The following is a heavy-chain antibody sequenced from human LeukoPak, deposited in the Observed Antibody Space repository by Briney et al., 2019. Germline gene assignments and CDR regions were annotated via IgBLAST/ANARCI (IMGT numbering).Heavy chain of an antibody. D-gene: IGHD3-22*01. Sequence: PGGSLRLSCAASGFTFSSYGMHWVRQAPGKGLEWVAVIWYDGSNKYYADSVKGRFTISRDNSKNTLYLQMNSLRAEDTAVYYCARDGGRNCYDSSGYSFDYWGQGTLVTVSS. V-gene: IGHV3-33*01. CDR1: GFTFSSYG. CDR3: ARDGGRNCYDSSGYSFDY. CDR2: IWYDGSNK. J-gene: IGHJ4*02.